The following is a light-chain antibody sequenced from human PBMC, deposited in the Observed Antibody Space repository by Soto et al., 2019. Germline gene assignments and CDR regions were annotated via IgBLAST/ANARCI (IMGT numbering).Light chain of an antibody. CDR2: EVD. Sequence: QSALTQPASMSGSPGQSITISCTGSSNDFGSRNFVSWYQQRPNKAPKLMIYEVDKRPSGVPDRFSGSKSGNTASLTVSGLQAEDEADYYCTSYATGDTFPFGVGTKVTVL. CDR3: TSYATGDTFP. CDR1: SNDFGSRNF. V-gene: IGLV2-14*02. J-gene: IGLJ2*01.